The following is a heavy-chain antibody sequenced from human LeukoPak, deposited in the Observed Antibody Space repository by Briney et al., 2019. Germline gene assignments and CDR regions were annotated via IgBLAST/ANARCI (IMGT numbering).Heavy chain of an antibody. D-gene: IGHD1-26*01. CDR1: EFSVGSNY. J-gene: IGHJ5*02. V-gene: IGHV3-30*03. Sequence: GGSLRLSCAASEFSVGSNYMTWVRQAPGKGLEWVAVISYDGSNKYYADSVKGRFTISRDNAKNSLYLQMNSLRAEDTAVYYCAREDSGSLFDPWGQGTLVTVSS. CDR3: AREDSGSLFDP. CDR2: ISYDGSNK.